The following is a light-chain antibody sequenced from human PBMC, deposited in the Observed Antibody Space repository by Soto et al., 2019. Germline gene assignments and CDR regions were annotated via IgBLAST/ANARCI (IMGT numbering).Light chain of an antibody. J-gene: IGLJ2*01. V-gene: IGLV3-21*04. CDR1: NIGSKS. CDR2: YDS. Sequence: SYELTQPPSVSVAPGKTARITCGGNNIGSKSVHWYQQKPGQAPVLVIYYDSDRPSGIPERFSGSNSGNTATLTISRVEAGDEADYYCQLWDSSSDHVVFGGGTKRTVL. CDR3: QLWDSSSDHVV.